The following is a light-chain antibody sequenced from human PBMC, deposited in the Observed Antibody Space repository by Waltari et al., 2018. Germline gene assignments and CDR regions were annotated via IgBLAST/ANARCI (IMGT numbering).Light chain of an antibody. CDR1: QSITRL. CDR3: QQYNTYYFT. CDR2: QAS. V-gene: IGKV1-5*03. J-gene: IGKJ3*01. Sequence: DLQMPQSPSTLSASVGNSVTITCRASQSITRLLSWYQQQPGTAPKLLIYQASTLESGVASRFSSSGSATEVTLTISSLQPDDFSTYYCQQYNTYYFTFGPGTKVDIK.